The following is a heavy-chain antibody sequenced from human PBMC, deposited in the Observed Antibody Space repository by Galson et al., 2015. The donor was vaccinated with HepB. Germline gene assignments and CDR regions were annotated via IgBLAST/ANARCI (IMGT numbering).Heavy chain of an antibody. J-gene: IGHJ4*02. D-gene: IGHD2-2*01. CDR2: IIPIFGTA. Sequence: SVKVSCKASGGTFSSYAISWVRQAPGQGLEWMGGIIPIFGTANYAQKFQGRVTITADESTSTAYMELSSLRSEDTAVYYCARSPGGSSTSRPLHYFDHWGQGTLVTVSS. CDR3: ARSPGGSSTSRPLHYFDH. CDR1: GGTFSSYA. V-gene: IGHV1-69*13.